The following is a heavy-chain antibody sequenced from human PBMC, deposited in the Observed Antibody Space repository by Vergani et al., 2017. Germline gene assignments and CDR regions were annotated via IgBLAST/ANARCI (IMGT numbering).Heavy chain of an antibody. Sequence: QVQLVESGGGLVKPGGSLRLSCAASGFSFSDHYMTWIRQAPGKGLEWVSYISNSGNTIEYADSVKGRFSISRDNAKSSLFLQMDSLRAQDTAVYYCAREHRDYNNYPGTFDIWGQGSMVTLSS. CDR2: ISNSGNTI. V-gene: IGHV3-11*01. J-gene: IGHJ3*02. CDR1: GFSFSDHY. CDR3: AREHRDYNNYPGTFDI. D-gene: IGHD5-24*01.